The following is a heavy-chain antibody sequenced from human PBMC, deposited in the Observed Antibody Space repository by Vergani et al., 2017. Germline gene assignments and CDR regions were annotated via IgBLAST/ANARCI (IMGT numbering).Heavy chain of an antibody. CDR2: ISWNSGSI. CDR3: AKDMYSSSWYGENAFDS. Sequence: EVQLVESGGGLVQPGRSLRLSCAASGFTFDDYAMHWVRQAPGKGLEWVSGISWNSGSIGYADSVKGRFTISRDNAKNSLYLQMNSLRAEDMALYYCAKDMYSSSWYGENAFDSWGQGTMVTVSS. D-gene: IGHD6-13*01. CDR1: GFTFDDYA. V-gene: IGHV3-9*03. J-gene: IGHJ3*02.